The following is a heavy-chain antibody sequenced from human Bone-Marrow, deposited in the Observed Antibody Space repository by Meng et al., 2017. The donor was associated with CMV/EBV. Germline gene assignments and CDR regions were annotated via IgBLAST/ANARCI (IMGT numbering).Heavy chain of an antibody. CDR2: IDHSGST. Sequence: GSLRLSCAASGFTFDDYGMSWVRQPPGKGLEWIGEIDHSGSTNYNSSLKSRVTISVDTSRNQFSLKVNYVTAADTSVYYCARRSRYYSGSYLDYWGQGALVTVYS. CDR3: ARRSRYYSGSYLDY. CDR1: GFTFDDYG. J-gene: IGHJ4*02. D-gene: IGHD6-19*01. V-gene: IGHV4-34*01.